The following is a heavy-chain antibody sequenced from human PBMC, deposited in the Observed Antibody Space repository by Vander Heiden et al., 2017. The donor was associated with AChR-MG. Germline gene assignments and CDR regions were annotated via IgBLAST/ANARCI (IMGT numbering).Heavy chain of an antibody. Sequence: QVQLVQSGAEVKKPGASVKVSCQASGYTFTGSYMPWVRQAPGQGLEWMGWINPNSGGTNDAQKFQGWVTMTRDTSISTAYMELSRLRSDDTAVYYCARDRAEGYCSGGSCSSSNYYGMDVWGQGTTVTVSS. CDR2: INPNSGGT. CDR3: ARDRAEGYCSGGSCSSSNYYGMDV. V-gene: IGHV1-2*04. J-gene: IGHJ6*02. D-gene: IGHD2-15*01. CDR1: GYTFTGSY.